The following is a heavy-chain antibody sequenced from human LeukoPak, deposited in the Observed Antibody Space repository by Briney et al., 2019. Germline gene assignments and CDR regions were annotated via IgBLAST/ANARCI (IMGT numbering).Heavy chain of an antibody. CDR1: GLTFSNYG. J-gene: IGHJ6*03. Sequence: GGSLRLSCAPSGLTFSNYGMHWARQPSGKGREWVGRIRSKANSYATAYAASVKGRFTISRDDSKNTAYLQMNSLKTEDTAVYYCTSSRNYYYYIDVWGKGTTVTISS. V-gene: IGHV3-73*01. CDR3: TSSRNYYYYIDV. CDR2: IRSKANSYAT.